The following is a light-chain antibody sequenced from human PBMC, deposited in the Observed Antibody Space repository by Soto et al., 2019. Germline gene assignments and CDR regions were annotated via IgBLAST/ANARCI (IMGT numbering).Light chain of an antibody. CDR3: QQYNGHPPWT. CDR2: DAS. Sequence: DIQMTQSPSTLSASVGDRVTITCRASQTISSWLAWYQQKPGKAPKLLIYDASSLQSGVPSRFSGSGSGTEFTLTISSLQPDDFATYYCQQYNGHPPWTFGQGTKVEIK. J-gene: IGKJ1*01. V-gene: IGKV1-5*01. CDR1: QTISSW.